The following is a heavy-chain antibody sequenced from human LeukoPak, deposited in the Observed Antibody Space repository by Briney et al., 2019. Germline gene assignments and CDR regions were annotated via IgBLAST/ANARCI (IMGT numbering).Heavy chain of an antibody. D-gene: IGHD6-13*01. V-gene: IGHV3-23*01. Sequence: GGSLRLSCAASGFTFSSYAMSWVRQAPGKGLEWVSAISGSGGSTYNADSVKGRFTISRDNAKNSLYLQMNSLRAEDTAVYYCASPPPYSSSWYGRAFDIWGQGTMVTVSS. J-gene: IGHJ3*02. CDR3: ASPPPYSSSWYGRAFDI. CDR1: GFTFSSYA. CDR2: ISGSGGST.